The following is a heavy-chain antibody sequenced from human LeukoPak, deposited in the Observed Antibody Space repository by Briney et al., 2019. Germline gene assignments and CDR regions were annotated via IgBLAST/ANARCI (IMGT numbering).Heavy chain of an antibody. D-gene: IGHD3-16*01. CDR2: IYDGGSA. CDR1: GFTVRSTY. CDR3: ARDRGIYRAFDI. J-gene: IGHJ3*02. V-gene: IGHV3-66*01. Sequence: GGSLRLSCAASGFTVRSTYMSWVRQAPGKGLEGVAVIYDGGSAFFAGSVKGRFTVSRDTSKNTLYLQMNSLRVEDTAVYYCARDRGIYRAFDIWGQGTMVTVSS.